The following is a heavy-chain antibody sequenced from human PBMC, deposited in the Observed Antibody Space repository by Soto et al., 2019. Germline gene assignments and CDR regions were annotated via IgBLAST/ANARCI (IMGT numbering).Heavy chain of an antibody. CDR2: ISYDGTKK. CDR3: AGPIVVGGGGFDY. D-gene: IGHD2-21*01. CDR1: RFTFGSYA. J-gene: IGHJ4*02. Sequence: QVQLEESGGGVVQPERSLRLSCAASRFTFGSYAMHWVRQAPGKGLEWVASISYDGTKKDYADSLQGRFTISRDNSKSPLYLHMNSLRVEDTAVYHCAGPIVVGGGGFDYWGRGTLVTVSS. V-gene: IGHV3-30-3*01.